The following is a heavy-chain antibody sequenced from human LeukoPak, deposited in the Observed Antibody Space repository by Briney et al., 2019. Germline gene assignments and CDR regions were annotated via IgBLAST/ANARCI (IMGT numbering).Heavy chain of an antibody. CDR1: GGSISSYY. CDR3: ARSITMVRGVGRNYGMDV. J-gene: IGHJ6*02. V-gene: IGHV4-59*01. CDR2: IHYSGST. D-gene: IGHD3-10*01. Sequence: SETLSLTCTVSGGSISSYYWSWIRQPPGKGLEWMGYIHYSGSTNYNPSLKSRVTISVDTSKNQFSLKLSSVTAADTAVYYCARSITMVRGVGRNYGMDVWGQGTTVTVSS.